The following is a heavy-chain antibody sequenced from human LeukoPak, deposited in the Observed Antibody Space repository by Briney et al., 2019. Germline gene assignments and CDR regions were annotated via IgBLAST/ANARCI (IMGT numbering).Heavy chain of an antibody. CDR1: GFTFSSYW. D-gene: IGHD1-26*01. J-gene: IGHJ6*03. V-gene: IGHV3-7*01. CDR2: IKQDGREK. CDR3: ARTAENEWELPYYYYYYMDV. Sequence: GGSLRLSCAASGFTFSSYWMSWVRQAPGKGLEWVANIKQDGREKYYVDSVKGRFTISRDNAKNSLYLQMNSLRAEDTAVYYCARTAENEWELPYYYYYYMDVWGKGTTVTISS.